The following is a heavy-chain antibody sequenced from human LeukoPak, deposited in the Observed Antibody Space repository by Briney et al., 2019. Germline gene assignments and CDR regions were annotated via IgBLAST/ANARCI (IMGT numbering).Heavy chain of an antibody. J-gene: IGHJ4*02. Sequence: GGSLRLSCAASVFTFSTYATDWVRQAPGKGLEWVSDIRGSGRTTCYADSVKGRFTISRDNSKNTQYQQMNTLRAEDTAVYYCAKSCCSTSSCYDGYDYWGQGTLVTVSS. CDR2: IRGSGRTT. D-gene: IGHD2-2*01. CDR3: AKSCCSTSSCYDGYDY. V-gene: IGHV3-23*01. CDR1: VFTFSTYA.